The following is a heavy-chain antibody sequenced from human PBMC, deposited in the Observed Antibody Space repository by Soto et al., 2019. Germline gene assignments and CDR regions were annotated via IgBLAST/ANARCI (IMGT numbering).Heavy chain of an antibody. D-gene: IGHD2-21*02. CDR2: ISYDGSDK. Sequence: QVQLVESGGGVGQPGRSLRLSCAASGFTFSPYTMHWVRQTPGKGLEWVAVISYDGSDKNYADSVRGRFTISRDNSKNTVFLQMNSLGAEDTALYYCARGGGFCGADCYKGGIDYWGQGALVTVSS. V-gene: IGHV3-30-3*01. CDR3: ARGGGFCGADCYKGGIDY. J-gene: IGHJ4*02. CDR1: GFTFSPYT.